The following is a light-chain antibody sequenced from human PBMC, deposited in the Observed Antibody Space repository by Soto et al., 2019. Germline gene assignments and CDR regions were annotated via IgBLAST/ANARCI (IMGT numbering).Light chain of an antibody. Sequence: IVLTQSPGTLSLSPGERATLSCRASQSVSSSYLAWYQQKPGQAPRLLIYGASSRATGIPDRVSGSGSGTDFTLTISRLEPEDFAVYYCQHRGTFTFGPRTKVDIK. CDR1: QSVSSSY. V-gene: IGKV3-20*01. CDR2: GAS. J-gene: IGKJ3*01. CDR3: QHRGTFT.